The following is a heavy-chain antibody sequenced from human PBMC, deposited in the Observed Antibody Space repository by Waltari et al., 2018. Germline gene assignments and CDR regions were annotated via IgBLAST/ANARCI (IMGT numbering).Heavy chain of an antibody. CDR2: IKPGGTYT. CDR3: VGQIATGY. CDR1: GFTFSTDW. V-gene: IGHV3-74*01. J-gene: IGHJ4*02. Sequence: EVQLVESGGGLVQPGGSLRLSCAASGFTFSTDWMHWVRQAPGKGLVWVSHIKPGGTYTGYADSVKGRFTISRDDAKNTLYLQMNSLRVEDTAIYYCVGQIATGYWGQGTLVTVSS. D-gene: IGHD6-13*01.